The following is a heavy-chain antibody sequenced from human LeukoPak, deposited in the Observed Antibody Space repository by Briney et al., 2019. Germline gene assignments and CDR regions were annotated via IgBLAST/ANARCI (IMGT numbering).Heavy chain of an antibody. J-gene: IGHJ4*02. V-gene: IGHV3-53*01. Sequence: GGSLRLSCAASGFTVSSKYMSWVRQAPGKGLEWVSVIYSGGSTYYADSVRGRFTISRDNSKNTLYLQMNSLRAEDTAVYYCARHTNDYLLNTFDSWGQGTPVTVSS. D-gene: IGHD1-1*01. CDR2: IYSGGST. CDR3: ARHTNDYLLNTFDS. CDR1: GFTVSSKY.